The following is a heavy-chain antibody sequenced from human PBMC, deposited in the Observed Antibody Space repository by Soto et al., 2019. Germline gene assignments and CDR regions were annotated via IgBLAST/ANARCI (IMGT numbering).Heavy chain of an antibody. D-gene: IGHD3-3*02. CDR2: ISGNGGGT. Sequence: EVQLWESGGGFVQPGGSLRLSCTVSEITFSSSAMHWVRQAPGKGLEWVSGISGNGGGTYYADSLKGRFTVSRDNSEKTVYLQMHSLTADDTAVYYCAKGLSVSIFGVFTLPDYWGQGTLVTVSS. CDR3: AKGLSVSIFGVFTLPDY. CDR1: EITFSSSA. J-gene: IGHJ4*02. V-gene: IGHV3-23*01.